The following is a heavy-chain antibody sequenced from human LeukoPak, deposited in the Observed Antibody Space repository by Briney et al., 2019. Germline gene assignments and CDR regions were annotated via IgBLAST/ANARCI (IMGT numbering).Heavy chain of an antibody. V-gene: IGHV5-51*01. Sequence: GEYLKISLKGPGSRFTSYWFGWGRRIPGKGVEGIGIINPGDSYTRYSPSFQCQVPISADKSISTAYLQWSSLKASDTAMYYCARLTGTTSIFDYWGQGTLVTVSS. CDR1: GSRFTSYW. J-gene: IGHJ4*02. CDR3: ARLTGTTSIFDY. CDR2: INPGDSYT. D-gene: IGHD1-20*01.